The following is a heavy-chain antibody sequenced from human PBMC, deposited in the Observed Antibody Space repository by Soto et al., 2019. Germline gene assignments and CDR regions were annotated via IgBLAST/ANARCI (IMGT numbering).Heavy chain of an antibody. J-gene: IGHJ1*01. Sequence: QVQLVQSGSEIKKPGASVKVSCKAFGYTFTSYGIAWVRQAPGQGLEWTGWISVYNDNTNYAQKFQGRVTMTTETSSSTAYMELRSRKSDDTPVYYCARIGFDGHWGQGTLVTVSS. V-gene: IGHV1-18*01. CDR2: ISVYNDNT. CDR1: GYTFTSYG. D-gene: IGHD3-9*01. CDR3: ARIGFDGH.